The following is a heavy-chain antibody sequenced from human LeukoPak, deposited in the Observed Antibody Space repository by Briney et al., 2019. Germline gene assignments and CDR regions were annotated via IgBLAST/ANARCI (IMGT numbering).Heavy chain of an antibody. D-gene: IGHD3-9*01. J-gene: IGHJ4*02. CDR2: INPNSGGT. CDR1: GYTFTGYY. V-gene: IGHV1-2*02. CDR3: ARVRALYYDILTGYYDY. Sequence: GASVKVSCKASGYTFTGYYMHWVRQAPGQGLEWMGWINPNSGGTNYAQKFQGRVTITADESTSTAYMELSSLRSEDTAVYYCARVRALYYDILTGYYDYWGQGTLVTVSS.